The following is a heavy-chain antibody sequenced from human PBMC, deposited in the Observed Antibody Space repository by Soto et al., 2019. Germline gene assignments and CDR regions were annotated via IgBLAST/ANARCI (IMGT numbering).Heavy chain of an antibody. V-gene: IGHV4-39*01. D-gene: IGHD1-7*01. CDR3: ARQNWNYGLGGSHILDYFDC. J-gene: IGHJ4*02. CDR1: GDSISRSNYF. CDR2: ISHGRST. Sequence: QLQLQESGPGLVKPSETLSLTCTVSGDSISRSNYFWGFIRQPPGKGLEWIGSISHGRSTYYNPSLKSRVAISVDTSKNQFSLKLSSVTAADTAVYYCARQNWNYGLGGSHILDYFDCWGQGTLVTISS.